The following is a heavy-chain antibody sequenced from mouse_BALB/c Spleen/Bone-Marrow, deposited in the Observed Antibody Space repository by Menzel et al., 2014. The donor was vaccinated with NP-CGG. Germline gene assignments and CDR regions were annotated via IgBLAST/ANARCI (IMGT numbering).Heavy chain of an antibody. D-gene: IGHD2-3*01. J-gene: IGHJ3*01. CDR2: ISNGGGST. CDR3: ARPLYDGYYVAY. CDR1: GFTFSDYY. Sequence: DVKLVESGGGLVQPGGSLKLSCATSGFTFSDYYMYWVRQTPEKRLEWVAYISNGGGSTYYPDTVEGRFTISRDNAKNTLYLQMSRLKSEDTAMYYCARPLYDGYYVAYWGQGTLVTVSA. V-gene: IGHV5-12*02.